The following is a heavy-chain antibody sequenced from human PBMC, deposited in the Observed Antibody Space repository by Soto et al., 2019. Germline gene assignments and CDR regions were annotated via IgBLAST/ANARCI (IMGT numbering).Heavy chain of an antibody. D-gene: IGHD3-9*01. Sequence: PGGSLRLSCAASGFTFSSYGMHWVRQAPGKGLEWVAVISYDGSNKYYADSVKGRFTISRDNSKNTLYLQMNSLRAEDTAVYYCAKVRYFDWSHSNYPGNAFDIWGQGTMVTVSS. J-gene: IGHJ3*02. CDR2: ISYDGSNK. CDR3: AKVRYFDWSHSNYPGNAFDI. CDR1: GFTFSSYG. V-gene: IGHV3-30*18.